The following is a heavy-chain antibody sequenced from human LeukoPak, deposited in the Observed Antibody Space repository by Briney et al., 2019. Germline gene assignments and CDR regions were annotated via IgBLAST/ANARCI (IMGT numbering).Heavy chain of an antibody. CDR2: YYNAKNT. D-gene: IGHD6-19*01. CDR3: AQTTGWPVFDF. J-gene: IGHJ4*02. V-gene: IGHV4-59*08. Sequence: SDPLSLTCSPSGASTRSIYWSWIRQFPGGTLEWLGYYYNAKNTKYNPSLTSRVTISVDTSRNQFSLSLTSLTAADTAIYYCAQTTGWPVFDFWGAGALVTVPS. CDR1: GASTRSIY.